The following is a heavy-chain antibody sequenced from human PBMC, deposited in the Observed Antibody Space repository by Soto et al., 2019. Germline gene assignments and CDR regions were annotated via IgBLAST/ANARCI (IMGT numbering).Heavy chain of an antibody. D-gene: IGHD3-22*01. V-gene: IGHV5-51*01. CDR2: IYPGDSDT. Sequence: GESLKISCKGSGYRFTTYWIGWVRQMPGKGLEWMGIIYPGDSDTRYSPSFRGQVIISVDKSISTAYLQWSSLTASDTAVYYCTRGHALRYYPIFDYWGQGTLVTVSS. J-gene: IGHJ4*02. CDR3: TRGHALRYYPIFDY. CDR1: GYRFTTYW.